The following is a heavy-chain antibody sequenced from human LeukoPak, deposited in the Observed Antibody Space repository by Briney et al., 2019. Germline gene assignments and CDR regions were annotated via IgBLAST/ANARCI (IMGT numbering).Heavy chain of an antibody. Sequence: PGGSLRLSCAASGFTFSSYWMNWVRQAPGKGLEWVANIKQDGSEKYYVDSVKGRFTISRDNTKNSLYLQMNSLRAEDTAVYYCAGGSGRLIDYWGQGTLVTVSS. CDR1: GFTFSSYW. CDR2: IKQDGSEK. J-gene: IGHJ4*02. CDR3: AGGSGRLIDY. D-gene: IGHD5-12*01. V-gene: IGHV3-7*01.